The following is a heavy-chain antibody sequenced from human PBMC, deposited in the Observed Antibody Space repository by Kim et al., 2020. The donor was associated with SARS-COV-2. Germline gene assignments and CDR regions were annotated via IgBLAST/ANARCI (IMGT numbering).Heavy chain of an antibody. D-gene: IGHD3-3*02. CDR1: GFTFSGSA. Sequence: GGSLRLSCAASGFTFSGSALHWVRQASGKGLEWVGRIRSKANGYATAYAASLKGRFTIARDDSKNTGYLQMNSLKTEDTAVYYCTSVPETTLAFWDAFDIWGQGTMVTVSS. CDR2: IRSKANGYAT. CDR3: TSVPETTLAFWDAFDI. V-gene: IGHV3-73*01. J-gene: IGHJ3*02.